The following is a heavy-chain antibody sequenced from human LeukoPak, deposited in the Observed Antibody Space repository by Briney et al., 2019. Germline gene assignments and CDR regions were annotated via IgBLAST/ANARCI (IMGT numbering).Heavy chain of an antibody. CDR2: INHSGST. J-gene: IGHJ5*02. V-gene: IGHV4-34*01. CDR3: ARRREYCTSTSCSDVWFDP. D-gene: IGHD2-2*01. Sequence: SETLSLTFAVSGGSFSDYYWSWIRQPPGKGLEVIGEINHSGSTNYNPSLKRRVTISVDTSKNQFSLKLSSVTAADTAVYYCARRREYCTSTSCSDVWFDPWGQGTLVTVSS. CDR1: GGSFSDYY.